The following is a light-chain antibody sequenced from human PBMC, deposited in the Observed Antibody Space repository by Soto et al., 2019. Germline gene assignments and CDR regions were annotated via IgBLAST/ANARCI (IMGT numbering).Light chain of an antibody. CDR1: QSVSSSY. CDR3: QQYGSSLGVT. CDR2: GAS. V-gene: IGKV3-20*01. Sequence: EIVLTQSPGTLSLSPGERATLSCRASQSVSSSYLAWYQQKPGQAPRLLIYGASSRATGIPDRFSGSGSGTDFTLIISRLEPEDFAVYYCQQYGSSLGVTFGGGTKVDI. J-gene: IGKJ4*01.